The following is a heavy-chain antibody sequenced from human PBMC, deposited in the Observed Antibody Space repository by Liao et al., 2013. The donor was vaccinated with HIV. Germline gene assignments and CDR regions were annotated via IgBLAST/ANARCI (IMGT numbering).Heavy chain of an antibody. CDR1: GESFSDYY. Sequence: QVQLQQWGAGLLKPSETLSLTCAVYGESFSDYYWNWIRQPPGKGLEWIGEINHSGITNFDPSLKSRVTISVDTSKNQFSLKLSSVTAADTAVYYCARSPVRGVNYYYYMDVWGKGTTVTVSS. CDR2: INHSGIT. CDR3: ARSPVRGVNYYYYMDV. V-gene: IGHV4-34*02. D-gene: IGHD3-10*01. J-gene: IGHJ6*03.